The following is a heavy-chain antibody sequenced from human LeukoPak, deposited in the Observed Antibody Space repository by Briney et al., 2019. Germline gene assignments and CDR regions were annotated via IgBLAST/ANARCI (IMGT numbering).Heavy chain of an antibody. CDR3: AKDAYGASEYYYYYYYMDV. V-gene: IGHV3-30*02. J-gene: IGHJ6*03. D-gene: IGHD4/OR15-4a*01. CDR1: GFTFSSYG. Sequence: GGSLRLSCAASGFTFSSYGMHWVRQAPGKGLEWVAFIRYDGSNKYYADSVKGRFTISRDNSKNTLYLQMNSLRAEDTAVYYCAKDAYGASEYYYYYYYMDVWGKGTTVTISS. CDR2: IRYDGSNK.